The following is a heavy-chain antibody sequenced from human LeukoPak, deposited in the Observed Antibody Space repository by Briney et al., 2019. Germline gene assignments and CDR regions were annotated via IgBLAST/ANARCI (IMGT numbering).Heavy chain of an antibody. CDR3: ARDPSSSWLDY. J-gene: IGHJ4*02. CDR2: IWYDGSNK. D-gene: IGHD6-13*01. CDR1: GFTFSSYG. Sequence: GGSLRLSCAASGFTFSSYGMHWVRQAPGKGLEWVAVIWYDGSNKYYADSVKDRFTISRDNSKNTLYLQMNSLRAEDTAVYYCARDPSSSWLDYWGQGTLVTVSS. V-gene: IGHV3-33*01.